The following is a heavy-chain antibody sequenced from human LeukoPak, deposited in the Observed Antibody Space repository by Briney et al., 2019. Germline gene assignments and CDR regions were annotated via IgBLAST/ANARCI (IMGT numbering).Heavy chain of an antibody. J-gene: IGHJ6*03. Sequence: SETLSLTCTVSGGSIRSSTYNWGWIRQPPGKGLEWIGSIHYTGTTYYNPSLKSRVTISLDTSKNQFSLKLSSVTAADTAVYYCVRTGGSFYFYYYMDVWGKGTTVTVSS. CDR2: IHYTGTT. CDR1: GGSIRSSTYN. CDR3: VRTGGSFYFYYYMDV. V-gene: IGHV4-39*07. D-gene: IGHD1-26*01.